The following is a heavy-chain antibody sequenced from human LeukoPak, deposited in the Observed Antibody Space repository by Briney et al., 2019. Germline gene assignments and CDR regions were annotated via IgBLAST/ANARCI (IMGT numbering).Heavy chain of an antibody. D-gene: IGHD4-23*01. CDR1: GYTFTSYY. CDR3: ARGNDYGGNFDY. CDR2: MNPNSGNT. J-gene: IGHJ4*02. V-gene: IGHV1-8*02. Sequence: ASVKVSCKASGYTFTSYYMHWVRQATGQGLEWMGWMNPNSGNTGYAQKFQGRVTMTRNTSISTAYMELSSLRSEDTAVYYCARGNDYGGNFDYWGQGTLVTVSS.